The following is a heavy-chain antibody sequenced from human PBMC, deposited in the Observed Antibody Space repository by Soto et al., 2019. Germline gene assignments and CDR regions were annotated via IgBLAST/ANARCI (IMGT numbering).Heavy chain of an antibody. CDR1: GFTFSSYD. CDR3: ARAAVDYYSYGMDV. V-gene: IGHV3-13*04. Sequence: EVQLVESGGGLVQPGGSLRLSCAASGFTFSSYDMHWVRQATGKGLEWVSAIGTAGDTYYPGSVKGRFTISRENAKNSLYLQMNSLRAGDTAVYYCARAAVDYYSYGMDVWGQGTTVTVSS. CDR2: IGTAGDT. D-gene: IGHD6-19*01. J-gene: IGHJ6*02.